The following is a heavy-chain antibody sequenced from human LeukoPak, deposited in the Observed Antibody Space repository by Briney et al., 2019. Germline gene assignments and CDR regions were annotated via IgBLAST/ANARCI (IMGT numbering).Heavy chain of an antibody. CDR3: AKDQYSRWELSPGGGDY. Sequence: GGSLRLSCVASGFTFSSYVMSWVRQAPGKGLEWVSVISGSGGSTYYADSVKGRFTISRDNSKNTLYLQMNSLRAEDTAVYYCAKDQYSRWELSPGGGDYWGQGTLVTVSS. J-gene: IGHJ4*02. D-gene: IGHD1-26*01. CDR2: ISGSGGST. V-gene: IGHV3-23*01. CDR1: GFTFSSYV.